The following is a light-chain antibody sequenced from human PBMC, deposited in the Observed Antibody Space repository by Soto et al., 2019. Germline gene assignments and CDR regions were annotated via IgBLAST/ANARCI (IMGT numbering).Light chain of an antibody. CDR1: HDIRNY. CDR2: DAS. CDR3: QQYENLPT. V-gene: IGKV1-33*01. Sequence: SSLSASVGDRVTITCQANHDIRNYLNWYQQKPGRAPKLLIYDASNLEAGVPSRFRGSGSGTDFTFTISRLQPEDIATYYCQQYENLPTFGQGTRLEIK. J-gene: IGKJ5*01.